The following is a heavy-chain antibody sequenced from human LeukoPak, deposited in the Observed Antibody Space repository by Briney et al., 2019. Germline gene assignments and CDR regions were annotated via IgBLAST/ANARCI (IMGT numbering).Heavy chain of an antibody. CDR3: ARHYGP. Sequence: GSLRLSCAASGLSVSSNYMNWIRQPPGKGLEWIGSIYDSGSTYYNPSLKSRVTISVDTSKNQFSLKLNSVTAADTAVYYCARHYGPWGQGTLVTVSS. CDR2: IYDSGST. CDR1: GLSVSSNY. V-gene: IGHV4-39*01. J-gene: IGHJ5*02. D-gene: IGHD3-10*01.